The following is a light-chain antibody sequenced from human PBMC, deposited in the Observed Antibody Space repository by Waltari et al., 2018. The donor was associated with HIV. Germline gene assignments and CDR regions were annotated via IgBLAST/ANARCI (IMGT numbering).Light chain of an antibody. CDR1: SSDVGDYNS. CDR2: EVS. J-gene: IGLJ2*01. CDR3: SSYTSGSVV. Sequence: QSALTQPASVSGSPGPSITISCPGTSSDVGDYNSVSWYQQHPGKAPKLMIYEVSNRPSGVSTRFSGSKSGNTASLTISGLQAEDEADYYCSSYTSGSVVFGGGTKLTVL. V-gene: IGLV2-14*01.